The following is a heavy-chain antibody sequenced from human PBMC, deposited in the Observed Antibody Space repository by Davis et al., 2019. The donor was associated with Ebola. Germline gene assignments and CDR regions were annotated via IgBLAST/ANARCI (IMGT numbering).Heavy chain of an antibody. CDR1: GGSVSSGSYY. J-gene: IGHJ6*02. CDR2: IYYSGST. V-gene: IGHV4-61*01. Sequence: MPSETLSLTCTVSGGSVSSGSYYWSWIRQPPGKGLEWIGYIYYSGSTNYNPSLKSRVTISVDTSKNQFSLKLSSVTAADTAVYYCARGLRGYSYGLRYYYFSGMDVWGQGTTVTVSS. D-gene: IGHD5-18*01. CDR3: ARGLRGYSYGLRYYYFSGMDV.